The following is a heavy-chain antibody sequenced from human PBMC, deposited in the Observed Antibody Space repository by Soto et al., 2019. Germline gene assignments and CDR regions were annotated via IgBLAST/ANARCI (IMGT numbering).Heavy chain of an antibody. J-gene: IGHJ5*02. CDR3: ARARRMATVNP. D-gene: IGHD4-17*01. V-gene: IGHV1-18*01. Sequence: QAPGQGLEWMGWISAYNGNTNSAQKLQGRVTMTTDTSTSTAYMELRSLRSDDTAVYYCARARRMATVNPWGQGTLVTVSS. CDR2: ISAYNGNT.